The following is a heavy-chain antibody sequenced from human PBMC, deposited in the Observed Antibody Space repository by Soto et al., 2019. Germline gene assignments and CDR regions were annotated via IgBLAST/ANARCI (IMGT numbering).Heavy chain of an antibody. J-gene: IGHJ4*02. CDR3: ARRKYSGTVWSLAY. CDR1: GDSISSSTYY. Sequence: SETLSLTCTFSGDSISSSTYYWTWIRQPPGKGLEWIGNIFYSGITHYNPSLRSRFILSVDTSKNQFSLNLSSVTAADTAVYYCARRKYSGTVWSLAYWGKGIMVTVSS. V-gene: IGHV4-39*01. D-gene: IGHD1-26*01. CDR2: IFYSGIT.